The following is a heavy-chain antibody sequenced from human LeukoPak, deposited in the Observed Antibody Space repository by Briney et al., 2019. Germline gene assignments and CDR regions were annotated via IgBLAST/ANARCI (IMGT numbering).Heavy chain of an antibody. J-gene: IGHJ4*02. D-gene: IGHD6-19*01. Sequence: SETLSLTCTVSGGSISSYYWTWIRQPPGKGLKWIGYIYYTGNTNYNPSLKSRVTISVDTSKNQFSLKLSSVTAADTAVYYCARASYSSGWLPFDYWGQETLVTVSS. CDR1: GGSISSYY. CDR3: ARASYSSGWLPFDY. V-gene: IGHV4-59*01. CDR2: IYYTGNT.